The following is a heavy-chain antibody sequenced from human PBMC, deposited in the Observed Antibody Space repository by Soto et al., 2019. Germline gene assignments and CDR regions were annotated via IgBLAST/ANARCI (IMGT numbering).Heavy chain of an antibody. V-gene: IGHV1-2*04. Sequence: ASVKVSCKASGYTFTGYYMHCVRQAPGQGLEWMGWINPNSGGTNYAQKFQGWVTMTRDTSISTAYMELSRLRSDDTAVYYCARAELVSGSDYWGQGTLVTVSS. CDR2: INPNSGGT. J-gene: IGHJ4*02. CDR1: GYTFTGYY. CDR3: ARAELVSGSDY. D-gene: IGHD6-13*01.